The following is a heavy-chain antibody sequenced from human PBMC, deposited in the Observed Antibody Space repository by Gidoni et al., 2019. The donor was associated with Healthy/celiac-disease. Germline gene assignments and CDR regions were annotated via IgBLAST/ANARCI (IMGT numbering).Heavy chain of an antibody. V-gene: IGHV3-23*01. D-gene: IGHD2-2*01. Sequence: LVWVSAISVSGGSTYYADSVKGRFTISRDNSKNTLYLQMNSLRAEDTAVYYCAQSLYCSSTSCQLGTFDIWGQGTMVTVSS. J-gene: IGHJ3*02. CDR3: AQSLYCSSTSCQLGTFDI. CDR2: ISVSGGST.